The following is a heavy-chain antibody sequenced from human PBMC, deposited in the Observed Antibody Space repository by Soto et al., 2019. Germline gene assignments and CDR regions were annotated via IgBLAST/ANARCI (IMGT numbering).Heavy chain of an antibody. Sequence: LRLSCAASGFTFSDYAMGWVRQAPGKGLQWVSSFSGNDGSTSYSDSVKNRFTISSDNSKNTLYLHLRSLRAEYTAISHFATDNDPGVTGVFDVWGRGTMVTVSS. CDR1: GFTFSDYA. CDR3: ATDNDPGVTGVFDV. CDR2: FSGNDGST. J-gene: IGHJ4*02. V-gene: IGHV3-23*01. D-gene: IGHD1-1*01.